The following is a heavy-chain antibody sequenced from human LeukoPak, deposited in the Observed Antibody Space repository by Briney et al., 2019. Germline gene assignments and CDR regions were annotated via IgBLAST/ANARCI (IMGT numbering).Heavy chain of an antibody. Sequence: KSSETLSLTCTVSGGSISSYYWSWIRQPPGKGLEWIGYIYDSGNTNYNPSLKSRVTISVDTSKSQLSLTLNSVTAADTAVYYCARHKTGSGSNLAWLDPWGQGTLVTVSS. D-gene: IGHD1-26*01. CDR2: IYDSGNT. J-gene: IGHJ5*02. CDR3: ARHKTGSGSNLAWLDP. V-gene: IGHV4-59*08. CDR1: GGSISSYY.